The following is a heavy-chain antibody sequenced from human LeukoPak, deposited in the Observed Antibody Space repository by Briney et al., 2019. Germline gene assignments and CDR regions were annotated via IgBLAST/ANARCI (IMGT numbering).Heavy chain of an antibody. CDR3: AKLDYYDSSGYYFPGYSDAFDI. CDR1: GFTFSSYG. D-gene: IGHD3-22*01. J-gene: IGHJ3*02. CDR2: ISYDGSNK. V-gene: IGHV3-30*18. Sequence: GGSLRLSCAASGFTFSSYGMHWVRQAPGKGLEWVAVISYDGSNKYYADSVKGRFTISRDNSKNTLYLQMNSLRAEDTAVYSCAKLDYYDSSGYYFPGYSDAFDIWGQGTMVTVSS.